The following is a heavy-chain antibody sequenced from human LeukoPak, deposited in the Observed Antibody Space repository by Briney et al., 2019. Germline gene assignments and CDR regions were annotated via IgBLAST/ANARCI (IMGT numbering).Heavy chain of an antibody. CDR2: VHHSGST. CDR1: GGSFSNYY. CDR3: VRGGSGTYYNWVGWFDS. J-gene: IGHJ5*01. Sequence: SETLSLTCTVFGGSFSNYYWSWMRQPPGKGLEWIACVHHSGSTNYNPSLKSRVSISMDTPNNQLSLKLTSVTPADTAVYYCVRGGSGTYYNWVGWFDSWGQGTLVTVSS. D-gene: IGHD3-10*01. V-gene: IGHV4-59*01.